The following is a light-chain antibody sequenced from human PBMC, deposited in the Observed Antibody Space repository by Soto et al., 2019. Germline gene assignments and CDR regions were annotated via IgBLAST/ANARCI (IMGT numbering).Light chain of an antibody. CDR1: STDVGAYNY. Sequence: QSVLAQPASVSGSPGQSITISCTGTSTDVGAYNYVAWYQQHPGKAPKLIIYEVTNRPSGVSYRFSASKSGNTASLTISGLHSEDEADYYCIPYTGKSASYVFGTGTKVTVL. CDR3: IPYTGKSASYV. V-gene: IGLV2-14*01. CDR2: EVT. J-gene: IGLJ1*01.